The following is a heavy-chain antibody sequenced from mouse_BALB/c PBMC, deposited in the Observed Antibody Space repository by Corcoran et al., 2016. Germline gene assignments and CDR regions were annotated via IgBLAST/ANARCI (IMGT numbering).Heavy chain of an antibody. CDR1: GYTFSSYW. CDR3: ARDYGSIPNWYFDV. CDR2: ILPGSGST. V-gene: IGHV1-9*01. D-gene: IGHD1-1*01. J-gene: IGHJ1*01. Sequence: QVQLQQSGAELMKPGASVKISCKATGYTFSSYWIEWVKQRPGHGLEWIGEILPGSGSTNYNEKFKGKATFTADTSSNTAYMQLSSLTSEDSAVYYCARDYGSIPNWYFDVWGAGTTVTVSS.